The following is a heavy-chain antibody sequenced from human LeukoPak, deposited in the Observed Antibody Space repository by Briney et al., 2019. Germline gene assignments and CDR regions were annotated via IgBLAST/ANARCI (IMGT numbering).Heavy chain of an antibody. CDR2: ISSSGSTI. D-gene: IGHD3-16*01. J-gene: IGHJ3*02. CDR1: GFTFSSYE. Sequence: GGSLRLSCAASGFTFSSYEMNRVRQAPGKGLEWVTYISSSGSTIYYADSVKGRFTISRDNAKNSLYLQMNSLRAEDTAVYYCARVTASDAFDIWGQGTMVTVSS. V-gene: IGHV3-48*03. CDR3: ARVTASDAFDI.